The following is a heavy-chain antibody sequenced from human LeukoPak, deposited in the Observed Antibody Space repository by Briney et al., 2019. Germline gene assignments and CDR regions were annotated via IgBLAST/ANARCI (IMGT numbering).Heavy chain of an antibody. Sequence: ASVKVSCKASGYTFTGYYMHWVRQAPGQGLEWMGWINPNSGGTNYAQKFQGRVTMTRDTSISTAYMELSRLRSDDTAVYYCARVLVGAPYNWFDPWDQGTLVTVSS. CDR2: INPNSGGT. J-gene: IGHJ5*02. V-gene: IGHV1-2*02. CDR1: GYTFTGYY. D-gene: IGHD1-26*01. CDR3: ARVLVGAPYNWFDP.